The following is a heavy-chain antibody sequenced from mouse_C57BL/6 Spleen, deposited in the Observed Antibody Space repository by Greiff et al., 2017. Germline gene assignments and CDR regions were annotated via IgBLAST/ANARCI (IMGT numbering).Heavy chain of an antibody. J-gene: IGHJ4*01. Sequence: DVHLVESGGGLVKPGGSLKLSCAASGFTFSDYGMHWVRQAPEKGLEWVAYISSGSSTIYYADTVKGRFTISRDNAKNTLFLQMTSLRSEDTAMYYCARNYYGGYYAMDYWGQGTSVTVSS. CDR2: ISSGSSTI. V-gene: IGHV5-17*01. D-gene: IGHD2-1*01. CDR3: ARNYYGGYYAMDY. CDR1: GFTFSDYG.